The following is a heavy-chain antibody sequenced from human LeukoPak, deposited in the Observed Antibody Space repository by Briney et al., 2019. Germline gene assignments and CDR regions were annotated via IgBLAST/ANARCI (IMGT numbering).Heavy chain of an antibody. J-gene: IGHJ5*02. D-gene: IGHD2-2*01. CDR3: AKRGVVPAATPWFDP. CDR1: GFTFSSYA. CDR2: ISGSGGST. V-gene: IGHV3-23*01. Sequence: GGSLRLSCAASGFTFSSYAMSWVRQAPGKGLEWVSGISGSGGSTYYADSVKGRFTISRDNSKNTLYLQMNSLRAEDTAVYYCAKRGVVPAATPWFDPWGQGTLVTVSS.